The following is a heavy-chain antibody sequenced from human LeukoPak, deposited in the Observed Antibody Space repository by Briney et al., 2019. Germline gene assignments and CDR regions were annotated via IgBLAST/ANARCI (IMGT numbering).Heavy chain of an antibody. D-gene: IGHD6-19*01. CDR2: MNPNSGNT. Sequence: ASVKVSCTASGYTFTSYDINWVRQATGQGLEWMGWMNPNSGNTGYAQKFQGRVTMTRNTSISTAYMELSSLRSEDTAVYYCARGSSGWYFSYYYMDVWGKGTTVTISS. CDR3: ARGSSGWYFSYYYMDV. CDR1: GYTFTSYD. J-gene: IGHJ6*03. V-gene: IGHV1-8*01.